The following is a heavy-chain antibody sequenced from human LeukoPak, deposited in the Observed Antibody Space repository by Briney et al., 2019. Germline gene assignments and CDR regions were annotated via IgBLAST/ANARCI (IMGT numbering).Heavy chain of an antibody. CDR2: IYHSGST. V-gene: IGHV4-59*01. CDR1: GGSISTYY. CDR3: ARGGAARLHFQN. Sequence: PSETLSLTCTVSGGSISTYYWNWIRQPPGKGLEWIGYIYHSGSTNYNPSLQSRVTISVDTSKNQFSLNLSSVTAADTAVYYCARGGAARLHFQNWGQGTLVTVSS. D-gene: IGHD6-6*01. J-gene: IGHJ1*01.